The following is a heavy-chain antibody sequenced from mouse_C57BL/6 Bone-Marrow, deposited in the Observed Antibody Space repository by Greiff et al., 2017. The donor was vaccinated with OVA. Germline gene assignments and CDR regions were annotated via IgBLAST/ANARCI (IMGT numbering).Heavy chain of an antibody. CDR1: GFSLTRYG. D-gene: IGHD1-1*01. J-gene: IGHJ3*01. CDR2: IWGGGST. V-gene: IGHV2-9*01. CDR3: AKHDGYYYGSSRAY. Sequence: VKLMESGPGLVAPSQSLSITCTVSGFSLTRYGVDWVRQPPGTGLEWLGVIWGGGSTNYNSALMSRLSISKDNSKSQVFLKRNSLQTDDTAMHYCAKHDGYYYGSSRAYWRQGTLVTVSA.